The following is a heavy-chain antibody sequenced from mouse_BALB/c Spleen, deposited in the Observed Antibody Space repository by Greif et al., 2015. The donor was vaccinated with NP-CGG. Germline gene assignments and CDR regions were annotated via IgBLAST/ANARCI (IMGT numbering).Heavy chain of an antibody. J-gene: IGHJ4*01. CDR2: IWGSGST. V-gene: IGHV2-2*02. Sequence: VQLQQSGPGLVQPSQSLSITCTVSGFSLTSYGVHWVRQSPGKGLEWLGVIWGSGSTDYNAAFISRLSISKDNSKSQVFFKMNSLQANDTAIYYCARKSANWDAMGYWGQGTSVTVSS. CDR1: GFSLTSYG. D-gene: IGHD4-1*01. CDR3: ARKSANWDAMGY.